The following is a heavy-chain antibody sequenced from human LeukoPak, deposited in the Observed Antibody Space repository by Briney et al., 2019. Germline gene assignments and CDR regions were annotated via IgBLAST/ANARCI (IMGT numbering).Heavy chain of an antibody. CDR1: GFTFSSFA. CDR2: ISYDGTNK. CDR3: ASMPLSRAIVNYYAMEV. D-gene: IGHD2-15*01. Sequence: GRSLRLSCAASGFTFSSFAMHWVRQAPDKGLEWVAVISYDGTNKDYADSVKGRFTFSRDESKNTVYLQMNSLRIEDSATYYCASMPLSRAIVNYYAMEVWGQGTAVTVSS. V-gene: IGHV3-30*14. J-gene: IGHJ6*02.